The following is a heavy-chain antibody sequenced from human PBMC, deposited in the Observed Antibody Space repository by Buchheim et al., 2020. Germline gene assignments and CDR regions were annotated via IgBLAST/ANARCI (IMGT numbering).Heavy chain of an antibody. CDR3: ARAASHLTIFGVVIPDY. Sequence: EVQLVESGGGLVKPGGSLRLSCAASGFTFSSYSMNWVRQAPGKGLEWVSSISSSSSYIYYADSVKGRFTISRDNAKNSLYLQMNSLRAEDTAAYYCARAASHLTIFGVVIPDYWGQGTL. CDR1: GFTFSSYS. D-gene: IGHD3-3*01. V-gene: IGHV3-21*01. CDR2: ISSSSSYI. J-gene: IGHJ4*02.